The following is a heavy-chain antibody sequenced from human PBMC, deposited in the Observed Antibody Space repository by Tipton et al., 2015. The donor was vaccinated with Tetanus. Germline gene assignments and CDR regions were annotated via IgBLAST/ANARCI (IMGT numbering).Heavy chain of an antibody. CDR2: IYYSGST. CDR1: GVSISSGDYC. D-gene: IGHD3-3*02. Sequence: TLSLTCTVSGVSISSGDYCWSWIRQPPGKGLEWIGYIYYSGSTYYNPSLKSRVTISIDTSKNQFSLRLSSVTAADTAVYYCSSSPGNQYLAFFDYWGRGTKVTVSS. J-gene: IGHJ4*02. V-gene: IGHV4-30-4*08. CDR3: SSSPGNQYLAFFDY.